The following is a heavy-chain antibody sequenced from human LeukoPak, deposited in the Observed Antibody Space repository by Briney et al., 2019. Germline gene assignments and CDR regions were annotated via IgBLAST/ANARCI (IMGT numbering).Heavy chain of an antibody. CDR1: GYPIGLDYY. Sequence: RPSETLSLTCKVSGYPIGLDYYWVWIRQAPGRGLQWIGGFHRGRIQYNSALKSRVTISIDSSKNQFSLRMWPVTAADTAFYFCARAPSSYESGNGYPNLGWLDPWGQGALVTVSS. J-gene: IGHJ5*02. CDR2: FHRGRI. CDR3: ARAPSSYESGNGYPNLGWLDP. D-gene: IGHD5-24*01. V-gene: IGHV4-38-2*02.